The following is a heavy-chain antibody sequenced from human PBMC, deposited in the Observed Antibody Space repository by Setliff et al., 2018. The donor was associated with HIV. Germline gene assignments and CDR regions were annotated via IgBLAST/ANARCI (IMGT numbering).Heavy chain of an antibody. Sequence: SETLSLTCTVFGASTSSSHYYWAWFRRPPGQGLEWVASLYYDGRFYHSPSLRGRVSISVDRSTNQVFLQLTSVTARDTAIYYCATCSGTWDYDWFDPWGPGTLVTVSS. CDR3: ATCSGTWDYDWFDP. CDR2: LYYDGRF. J-gene: IGHJ5*02. CDR1: GASTSSSHYY. V-gene: IGHV4-39*01. D-gene: IGHD3-16*01.